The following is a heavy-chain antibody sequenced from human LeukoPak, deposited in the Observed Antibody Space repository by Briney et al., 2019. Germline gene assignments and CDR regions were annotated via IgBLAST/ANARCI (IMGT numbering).Heavy chain of an antibody. J-gene: IGHJ6*02. CDR1: GYTFTSYG. D-gene: IGHD3-10*01. V-gene: IGHV1-18*01. CDR3: ARDRGSGSYYYYYGMDV. Sequence: ASVKVSCKASGYTFTSYGISWVRQAPGQGLEWMGWISAYSGNTNYAQKLQGRVTMTTDTSTSTAYMELRSLRSDDTAVYYCARDRGSGSYYYYYGMDVWGQGTTVTVSS. CDR2: ISAYSGNT.